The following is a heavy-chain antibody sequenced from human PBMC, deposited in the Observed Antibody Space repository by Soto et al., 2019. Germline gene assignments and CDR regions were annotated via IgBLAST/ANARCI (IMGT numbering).Heavy chain of an antibody. J-gene: IGHJ6*02. CDR2: IYPGDSDI. V-gene: IGHV5-51*01. D-gene: IGHD1-20*01. Sequence: GASLKISCKGSGYSFTSYWIGWVRQMPGKGLEWMGIIYPGDSDIRYSPSFEGQITMSADKSISTAYLQWSSLKASDTAIYYCARRRYGMDVWGQGTTVTVSS. CDR1: GYSFTSYW. CDR3: ARRRYGMDV.